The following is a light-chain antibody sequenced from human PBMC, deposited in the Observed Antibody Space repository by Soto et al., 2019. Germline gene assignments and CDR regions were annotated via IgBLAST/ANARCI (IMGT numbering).Light chain of an antibody. CDR1: SSDVGSYNL. CDR2: EGS. Sequence: QSALTQPASVSGSPGQSITISCTGTSSDVGSYNLVSWYQHYPGKAPKLMIYEGSKRPSGVSNRFSGSKSGNTASLTISGLQAEDEADYYCCSYAGSTTFVVFGGGTQLTVL. V-gene: IGLV2-23*03. CDR3: CSYAGSTTFVV. J-gene: IGLJ2*01.